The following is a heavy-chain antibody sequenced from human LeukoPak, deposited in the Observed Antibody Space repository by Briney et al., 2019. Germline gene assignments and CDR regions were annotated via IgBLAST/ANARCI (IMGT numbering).Heavy chain of an antibody. CDR3: AKDPNWNDGY. J-gene: IGHJ4*02. V-gene: IGHV3-23*01. CDR1: GFTFGAYA. D-gene: IGHD1-1*01. Sequence: GGSLRLSCAVSGFTFGAYAMSWVRQAPGKGLEWVSGISGSGAITSYADSVKGRFTISRDNSKNTLYLQMSSLRAGDTAIYYCAKDPNWNDGYWGQGTLVPVSS. CDR2: ISGSGAIT.